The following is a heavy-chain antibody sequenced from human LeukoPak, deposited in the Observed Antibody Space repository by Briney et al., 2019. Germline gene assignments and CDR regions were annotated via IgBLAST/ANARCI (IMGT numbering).Heavy chain of an antibody. D-gene: IGHD2-15*01. J-gene: IGHJ4*02. CDR1: GGSISSGDYY. Sequence: PSQTLSLTCTVSGGSISSGDYYWSWIRQPPGKGPEWIGYIYYSGSAYYNPSLKSRVTISVDTSKNQFSLKLSSVTAADTAVYYCAREVDTYYFDYWGQGTLVTVSS. V-gene: IGHV4-30-4*08. CDR3: AREVDTYYFDY. CDR2: IYYSGSA.